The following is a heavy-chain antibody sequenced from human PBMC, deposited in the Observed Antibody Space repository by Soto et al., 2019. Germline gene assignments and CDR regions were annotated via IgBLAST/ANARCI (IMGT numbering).Heavy chain of an antibody. CDR1: GCSFTNYD. Sequence: GGSLRLSCAASGCSFTNYDMNWVRQAPGKGLEWISFISYSACTIHYSDSVKGRFTISRDNAKKSLYLQMSNLTADDTAVYSCAIPDRKSPGQVLDYWGQGILVTVSS. J-gene: IGHJ4*02. CDR3: AIPDRKSPGQVLDY. CDR2: ISYSACTI. V-gene: IGHV3-48*03.